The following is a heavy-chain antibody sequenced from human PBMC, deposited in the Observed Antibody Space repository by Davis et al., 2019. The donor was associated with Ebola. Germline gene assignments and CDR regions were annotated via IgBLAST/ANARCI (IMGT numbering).Heavy chain of an antibody. J-gene: IGHJ6*02. V-gene: IGHV3-30*04. CDR3: ARCSGGTSWDYYYGMDV. CDR2: ISYNGSNK. Sequence: GGSLRLSCAASGFTFSSYAMHWVRHAPGKGLEWVAVISYNGSNKYYADSVKGRFTISRDNAKNSLYLQMNSLRADDTAVYYCARCSGGTSWDYYYGMDVWGQGTTVTVSS. D-gene: IGHD2-15*01. CDR1: GFTFSSYA.